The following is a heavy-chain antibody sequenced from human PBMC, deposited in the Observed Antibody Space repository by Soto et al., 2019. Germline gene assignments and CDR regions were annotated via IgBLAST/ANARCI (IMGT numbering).Heavy chain of an antibody. J-gene: IGHJ5*02. CDR2: IVAGNGNT. CDR1: GFTFTSSA. D-gene: IGHD2-15*01. V-gene: IGHV1-58*01. CDR3: ARDGRLYCSGGSCYSSWFDP. Sequence: SVKGSCKASGFTFTSSAVQWVRKARGQRLEWIGWIVAGNGNTNYAQEFQGRVTITRDTSASTVYMELSSLRSEDTAVYYCARDGRLYCSGGSCYSSWFDPWGQGTLVTVSS.